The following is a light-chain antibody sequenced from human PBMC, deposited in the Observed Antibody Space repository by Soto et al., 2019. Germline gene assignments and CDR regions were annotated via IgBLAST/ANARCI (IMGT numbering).Light chain of an antibody. CDR1: QGISNY. CDR2: AAS. J-gene: IGKJ1*01. V-gene: IGKV1-27*01. Sequence: DIQMTQSPSSLSASVGDRVTITCRASQGISNYLAWYQQKPAQVPKLLIYAASTLQSGVPSRFSGSGSGTDFTITIRSLQPDDVASYHHQEYKPWTFGQGTKVDIK. CDR3: QEYKPWT.